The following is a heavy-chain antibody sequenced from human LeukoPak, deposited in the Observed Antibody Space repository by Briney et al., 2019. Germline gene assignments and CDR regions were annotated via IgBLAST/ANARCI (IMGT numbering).Heavy chain of an antibody. J-gene: IGHJ6*02. V-gene: IGHV1-18*01. CDR3: ARGYSYGSDYYYGMDV. CDR2: ISGYNGNT. Sequence: ASVKVSCKASGYTFTSSALSWVRQAPGQGLEWMGWISGYNGNTKYAQKVQGRVTMTTDTSTSTAYMELRSLRSDDTAVYYCARGYSYGSDYYYGMDVWGQGTTVTVSS. D-gene: IGHD5-18*01. CDR1: GYTFTSSA.